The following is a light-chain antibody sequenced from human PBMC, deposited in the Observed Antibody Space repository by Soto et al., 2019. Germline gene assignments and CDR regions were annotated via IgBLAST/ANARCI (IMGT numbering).Light chain of an antibody. CDR2: DVS. CDR1: SSDVGGYNY. CDR3: CSYAGSYTFV. J-gene: IGLJ1*01. Sequence: QSALTQPRSVSGSPGQSVTISCTGTSSDVGGYNYVSWYQQHPGKAPKLMIYDVSERPSGVPDRFSGSKSGNTASLTIPGLQAEDEADYYCCSYAGSYTFVFGTGTRSPS. V-gene: IGLV2-11*01.